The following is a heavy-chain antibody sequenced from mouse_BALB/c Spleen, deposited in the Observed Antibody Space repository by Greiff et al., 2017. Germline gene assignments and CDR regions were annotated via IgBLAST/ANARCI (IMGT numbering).Heavy chain of an antibody. Sequence: VQLQQSGAELVRPGAFVKLSCKASGFNIKDYYMHWVKQRPEQGLEWIGWIDPENGNTIYDTKFQGKASITADTSSNTAYLQLSSLTSEDTAVYYCAIYYRYGFDYWGQGTTLTVSS. J-gene: IGHJ2*01. V-gene: IGHV14-1*02. CDR3: AIYYRYGFDY. CDR2: IDPENGNT. D-gene: IGHD2-14*01. CDR1: GFNIKDYY.